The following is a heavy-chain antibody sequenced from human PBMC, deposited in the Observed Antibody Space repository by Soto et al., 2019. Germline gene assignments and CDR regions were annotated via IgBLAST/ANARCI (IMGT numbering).Heavy chain of an antibody. V-gene: IGHV4-39*01. Sequence: QLQLQESGPGLVKPSETLSLTCTVSGVSIGSSDYFWGWIRQPPGKGLEWIGSFSSSGRTFPNPSVKIRLSRSVDTSKNQFSLRLSSVCAADTAVYFCARLPRTTVAGTGTDFWGQRTLVTVSS. J-gene: IGHJ4*02. D-gene: IGHD6-19*01. CDR2: FSSSGRT. CDR1: GVSIGSSDYF. CDR3: ARLPRTTVAGTGTDF.